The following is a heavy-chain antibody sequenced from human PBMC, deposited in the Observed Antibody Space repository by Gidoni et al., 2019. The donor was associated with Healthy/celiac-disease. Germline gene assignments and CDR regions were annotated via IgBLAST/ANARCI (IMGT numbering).Heavy chain of an antibody. D-gene: IGHD1-26*01. Sequence: EVQLVESGGGLVKPGGSLRLSCAASGFTFSSYSMNWGRQAPGKGLECVSSISSSSSYIYYADSVKGRFTISRDNAKNSLYLQMNSLRAEDTAVYYCARAGVGATTWSYFDYWGQGTLVTVSS. CDR2: ISSSSSYI. V-gene: IGHV3-21*01. CDR3: ARAGVGATTWSYFDY. CDR1: GFTFSSYS. J-gene: IGHJ4*02.